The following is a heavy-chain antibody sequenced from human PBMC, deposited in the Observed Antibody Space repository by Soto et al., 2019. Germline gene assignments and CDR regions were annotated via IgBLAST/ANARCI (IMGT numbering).Heavy chain of an antibody. D-gene: IGHD5-12*01. CDR3: AKDRVATTRVRYGMDV. Sequence: GYLRLSCAASGFTFSSYALSWVCQAPWRGLEWGSAISGSGGSTYYADYVQGRFTIFRDNSKNTLYLQMNGLRAEDTAVYYCAKDRVATTRVRYGMDVWGQGTTVTVSS. V-gene: IGHV3-23*01. CDR2: ISGSGGST. J-gene: IGHJ6*02. CDR1: GFTFSSYA.